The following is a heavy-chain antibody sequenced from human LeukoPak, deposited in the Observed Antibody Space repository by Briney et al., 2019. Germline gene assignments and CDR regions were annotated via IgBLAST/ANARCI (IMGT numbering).Heavy chain of an antibody. CDR1: GDSISNGVYY. Sequence: PSETLSLTCTVSGDSISNGVYYWSWIRQPPGKGLEWIGYFFHSGSTYYNPSLQSRVTISVDTSKNQFSLKLNSVTAADTAVYFCARDFHHRGRDAFDIRGQGTMVTVSS. J-gene: IGHJ3*02. CDR3: ARDFHHRGRDAFDI. V-gene: IGHV4-30-4*01. CDR2: FFHSGST. D-gene: IGHD3-16*01.